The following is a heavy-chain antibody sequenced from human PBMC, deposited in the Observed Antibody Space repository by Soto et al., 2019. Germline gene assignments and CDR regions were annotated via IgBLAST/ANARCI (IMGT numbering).Heavy chain of an antibody. D-gene: IGHD3-10*01. CDR2: ISDNGTNK. CDR3: PREGHGDWFDP. J-gene: IGHJ5*02. V-gene: IGHV3-30-3*01. CDR1: GFTFSTYA. Sequence: GGSLRLSCAASGFTFSTYAMHWVRQAPGKGLEWVATISDNGTNKYYADSVKGRFTISRDNSKDTLYLQMNSLRAEDTAVYYCPREGHGDWFDPWGQGTLVTGS.